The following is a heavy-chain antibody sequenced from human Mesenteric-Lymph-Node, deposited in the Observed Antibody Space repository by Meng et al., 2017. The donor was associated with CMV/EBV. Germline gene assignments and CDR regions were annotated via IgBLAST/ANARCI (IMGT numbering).Heavy chain of an antibody. J-gene: IGHJ6*02. CDR2: MNPDSGNT. Sequence: ASVKVSCKASGGTFSSYAISWVRQATGQGLEWMGWMNPDSGNTGYAQKFQGRVTITRNTSISTAYMELSSLRSEDTAVYYCARGSFRNYDSYYYYGMDVWGQGTTVTVSS. D-gene: IGHD1-7*01. CDR3: ARGSFRNYDSYYYYGMDV. CDR1: GGTFSSYA. V-gene: IGHV1-8*03.